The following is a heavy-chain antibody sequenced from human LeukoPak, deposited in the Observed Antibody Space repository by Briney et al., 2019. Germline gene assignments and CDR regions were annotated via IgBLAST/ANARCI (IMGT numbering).Heavy chain of an antibody. CDR3: AKDRPFFEY. J-gene: IGHJ4*02. CDR2: ISGSGGST. Sequence: GGSQSLPCAASGFTFSSYAMSWVSQAPGKGLEWVSAISGSGGSTYYADSVKGRFTISRDNSKNTLYLQMNSLRAEDTAVYYYAKDRPFFEYWGPGTLVTVSS. V-gene: IGHV3-23*01. CDR1: GFTFSSYA.